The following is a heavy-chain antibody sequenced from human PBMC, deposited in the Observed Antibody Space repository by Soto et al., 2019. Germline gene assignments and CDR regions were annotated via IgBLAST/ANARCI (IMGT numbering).Heavy chain of an antibody. J-gene: IGHJ4*02. Sequence: QVQLVQSGAEVKKPGASVKVSCKASGYSFTHYGITWVRQAPGQGLEWTGWINAYVGETKSGQKYEGRVTVTMDTSTNTASLELRSLRSDDTAVYYCARGDGDTLDYWGQGTLVRVSA. CDR3: ARGDGDTLDY. CDR2: INAYVGET. CDR1: GYSFTHYG. V-gene: IGHV1-18*01.